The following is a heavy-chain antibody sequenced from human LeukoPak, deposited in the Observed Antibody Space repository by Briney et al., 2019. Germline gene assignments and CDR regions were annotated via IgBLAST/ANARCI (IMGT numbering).Heavy chain of an antibody. D-gene: IGHD1-26*01. CDR3: ARCCPGVGATLDY. J-gene: IGHJ4*02. CDR2: IYYRGST. V-gene: IGHV4-59*08. CDR1: GGSISSYY. Sequence: SETLSLTCTVSGGSISSYYWSWIRQPPGKGLEWIGYIYYRGSTNYNPSLKSRVTISVDRSKNQFSLRLSSVTAADTAVYYCARCCPGVGATLDYWGQGTLVTVSS.